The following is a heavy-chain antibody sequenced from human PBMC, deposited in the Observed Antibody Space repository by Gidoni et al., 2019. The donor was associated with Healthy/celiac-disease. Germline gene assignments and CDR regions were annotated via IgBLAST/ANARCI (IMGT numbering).Heavy chain of an antibody. CDR1: VGSISSGGYY. D-gene: IGHD2-21*02. CDR2: IYYSGST. CDR3: ARGPHCGGDCYDAFDI. V-gene: IGHV4-31*03. Sequence: QVQLQESGPGLVKPSQTLSLTCTVSVGSISSGGYYWSWIRQHPGKGLEWIGYIYYSGSTYYNPSLKSRVTISVDTSKNQFSLKLSSVTAADTAVYYCARGPHCGGDCYDAFDIWGQGTMVTVSS. J-gene: IGHJ3*02.